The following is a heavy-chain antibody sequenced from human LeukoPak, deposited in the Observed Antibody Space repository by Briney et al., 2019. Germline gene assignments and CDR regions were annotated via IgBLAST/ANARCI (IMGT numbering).Heavy chain of an antibody. CDR2: IYYTEST. D-gene: IGHD3-22*01. V-gene: IGHV4-39*07. Sequence: PSETLSLTCTVSRVSISSSLYYWGWIRQPPGKGLEWIGTIYYTESTYYNPSLKSRVTISVDTSKNQFSLKLISVTAADTAVYYCARATADSSGYYLALYNWFDPWGQGTLVTVSS. CDR1: RVSISSSLYY. CDR3: ARATADSSGYYLALYNWFDP. J-gene: IGHJ5*02.